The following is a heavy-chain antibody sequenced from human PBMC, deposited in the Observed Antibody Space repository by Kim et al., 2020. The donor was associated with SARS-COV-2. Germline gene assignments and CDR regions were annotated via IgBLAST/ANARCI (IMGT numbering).Heavy chain of an antibody. CDR2: IYSGGST. V-gene: IGHV3-53*01. Sequence: GGSLRLSCAASGFTVSSNYMSWVRQAPGKGLEWVSVIYSGGSTYYADSVKGRFTISRDNSKNTLYLQMNSLRAEDTAVYYCASSSNYVHHYYYGMDVWGQGTTVTVSS. CDR1: GFTVSSNY. J-gene: IGHJ6*02. D-gene: IGHD4-4*01. CDR3: ASSSNYVHHYYYGMDV.